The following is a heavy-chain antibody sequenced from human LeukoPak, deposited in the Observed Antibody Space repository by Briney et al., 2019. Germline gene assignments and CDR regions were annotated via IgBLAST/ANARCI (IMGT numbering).Heavy chain of an antibody. D-gene: IGHD6-19*01. CDR2: ISWNSGNI. Sequence: PGGSLRLSCAASGFTFDDYAMHWVRQAPGKGLEWVSGISWNSGNIGYADSVKGRFTISRDNAKNSLYLQMNSLRAEDTALYYCAKDRGVAVAGTGFDYWGQGTLVTVSS. J-gene: IGHJ4*02. V-gene: IGHV3-9*01. CDR3: AKDRGVAVAGTGFDY. CDR1: GFTFDDYA.